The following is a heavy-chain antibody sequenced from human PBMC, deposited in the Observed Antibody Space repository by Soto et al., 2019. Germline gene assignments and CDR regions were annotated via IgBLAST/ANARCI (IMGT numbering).Heavy chain of an antibody. CDR1: GGSISSYY. CDR2: IYYSGST. CDR3: ARERIHSVYDLEPYYYYYMVV. Sequence: SETLSLTCTVSGGSISSYYWSWIRQPPGKGLEWIGYIYYSGSTNYNPSLKSRVTISVDTSKNQFSLKLSSVTAADTAVYYCARERIHSVYDLEPYYYYYMVVWGKGTTVTVSS. V-gene: IGHV4-59*01. D-gene: IGHD5-12*01. J-gene: IGHJ6*03.